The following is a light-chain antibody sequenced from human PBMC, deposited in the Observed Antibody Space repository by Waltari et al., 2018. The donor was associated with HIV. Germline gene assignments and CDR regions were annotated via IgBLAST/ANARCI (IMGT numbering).Light chain of an antibody. J-gene: IGLJ7*01. CDR2: GVT. CDR3: TTYTSISPLAI. CDR1: SSDLGGYDY. Sequence: QSALTQPASVSRSPGQSITISCNGTSSDLGGYDYVSCYQQYPDKAPKLIIFGVTNRPSGVSTLFSGSKSGNMASLTISGLQAEDEADYYCTTYTSISPLAIFGGGTQVTVL. V-gene: IGLV2-14*01.